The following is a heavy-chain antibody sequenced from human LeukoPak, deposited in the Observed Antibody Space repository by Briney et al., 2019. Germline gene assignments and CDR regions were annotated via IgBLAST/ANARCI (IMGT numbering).Heavy chain of an antibody. J-gene: IGHJ4*02. Sequence: SVRVSCKASGGTFSSYAISWVRQAPGQGLEWMGRIIPIFGTANYAQKFQGRVTITTDESTSTAYMELSSLRSEDTAVYYCARGYSGYDGRVYFDYWGQGTLVTVSS. V-gene: IGHV1-69*05. CDR1: GGTFSSYA. D-gene: IGHD5-12*01. CDR2: IIPIFGTA. CDR3: ARGYSGYDGRVYFDY.